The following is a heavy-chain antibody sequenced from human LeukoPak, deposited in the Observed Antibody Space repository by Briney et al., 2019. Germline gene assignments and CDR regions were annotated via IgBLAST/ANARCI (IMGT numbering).Heavy chain of an antibody. CDR3: AREDSGNYYFDF. Sequence: GGSLRLSCAASGFTFSSYEMNWVRQAPGKGLEWVSYISSRGSAIYYADSVKGRFTISRDNAKNSLYLQMNSLRAEDTAVYYCAREDSGNYYFDFWGQGTLVTVSS. CDR2: ISSRGSAI. CDR1: GFTFSSYE. J-gene: IGHJ4*02. V-gene: IGHV3-48*03. D-gene: IGHD1-26*01.